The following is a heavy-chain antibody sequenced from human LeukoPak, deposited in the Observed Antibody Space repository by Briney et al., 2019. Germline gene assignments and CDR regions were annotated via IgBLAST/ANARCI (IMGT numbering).Heavy chain of an antibody. Sequence: GASVKVSCKASCYTFTSYGISWVRQAPGQGLEWMGWISAYNGNTNYAQKLQGRVTMTTDTSTSTAYMELRSLRSDDTAVYYCARDPPFRFLEWYLDYWGQGTLVTVSS. D-gene: IGHD3-3*01. V-gene: IGHV1-18*01. CDR3: ARDPPFRFLEWYLDY. CDR1: CYTFTSYG. J-gene: IGHJ4*02. CDR2: ISAYNGNT.